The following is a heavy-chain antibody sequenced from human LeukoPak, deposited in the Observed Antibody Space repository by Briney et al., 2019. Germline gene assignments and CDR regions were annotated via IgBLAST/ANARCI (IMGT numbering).Heavy chain of an antibody. Sequence: GGSLRLSCGASGFTFSSYEMNWVRQAPGKGLEWVSYISSSGSTIYYADSVKGRFTISRDNAKNSLYLQMNSLRAEDTAVYYCARDLDSGSYFDYWGQGTLVTVSS. CDR2: ISSSGSTI. CDR3: ARDLDSGSYFDY. J-gene: IGHJ4*02. V-gene: IGHV3-48*03. CDR1: GFTFSSYE. D-gene: IGHD1-26*01.